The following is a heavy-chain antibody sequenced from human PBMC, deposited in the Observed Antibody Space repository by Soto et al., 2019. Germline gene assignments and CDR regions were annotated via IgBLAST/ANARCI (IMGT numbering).Heavy chain of an antibody. J-gene: IGHJ6*02. V-gene: IGHV1-18*01. CDR3: SYGSGGMDV. Sequence: QVQLVQSGAEVKKPGASVKVSCKASGYTFTSYGISWVRQAPGQGLEWMGWISAYNGNTNYAQKLQGRVTMTTDTTTSTPYMEQRSLRSDDTAGYYCSYGSGGMDVWGQGTTVTVSS. CDR1: GYTFTSYG. D-gene: IGHD3-10*01. CDR2: ISAYNGNT.